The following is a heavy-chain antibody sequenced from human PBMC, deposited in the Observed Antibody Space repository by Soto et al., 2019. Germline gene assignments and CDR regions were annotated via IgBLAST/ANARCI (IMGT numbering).Heavy chain of an antibody. D-gene: IGHD4-17*01. V-gene: IGHV1-3*01. CDR1: GYTFTSYA. J-gene: IGHJ4*02. CDR3: ARHPGGDPFDY. Sequence: QVQLVQSGAEVKKPGASVKVSCKASGYTFTSYAMHWVRQAPGQRLEWMGWINAGNGNTKYSQKFQGRVTITRDTSASAAYIELSSLRSEDTAVYYCARHPGGDPFDYCGQGTLVTVSS. CDR2: INAGNGNT.